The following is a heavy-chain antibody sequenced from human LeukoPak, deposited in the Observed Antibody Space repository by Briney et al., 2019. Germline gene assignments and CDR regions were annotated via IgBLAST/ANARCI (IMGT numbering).Heavy chain of an antibody. CDR3: AKNFFGSGSYVLVFDP. D-gene: IGHD3-10*01. Sequence: ASVKVSCKASGYTLTGYYMHWVRQAPGQGLEWLGWINPNSGGTNYAQKFQDRVTMTRDTSISTAYMELSSLTSDDSAVYYCAKNFFGSGSYVLVFDPWGQGTLVTVSS. V-gene: IGHV1-2*02. CDR2: INPNSGGT. J-gene: IGHJ5*02. CDR1: GYTLTGYY.